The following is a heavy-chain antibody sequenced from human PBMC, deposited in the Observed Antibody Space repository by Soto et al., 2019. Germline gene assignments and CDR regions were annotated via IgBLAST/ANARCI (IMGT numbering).Heavy chain of an antibody. CDR1: GFTFSSYG. CDR2: IWYDGSNK. D-gene: IGHD2-2*01. J-gene: IGHJ6*02. Sequence: GGSLRLSCVASGFTFSSYGMHWVRQAPGKGLEWVAVIWYDGSNKYYADSVKGRFTISRDNSKNTLNLQMNSLRAEDTAVYYCARDPGTSCYMCGMDVWGQGTTVTVSS. CDR3: ARDPGTSCYMCGMDV. V-gene: IGHV3-33*01.